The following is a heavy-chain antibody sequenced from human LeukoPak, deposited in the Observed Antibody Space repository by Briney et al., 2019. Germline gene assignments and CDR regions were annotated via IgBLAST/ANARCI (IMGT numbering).Heavy chain of an antibody. CDR1: GFTFTSNW. J-gene: IGHJ4*02. CDR2: INSDGSST. D-gene: IGHD1-26*01. V-gene: IGHV3-74*01. Sequence: GGSLRLSCAASGFTFTSNWMHWVRQAPGKGLVWVSLINSDGSSTTYADSVKGRFTIPRDNAKNTVYLQMNSLRAEDTAVYYCTREGVYDGSYPSFDYWGQGALVTVSS. CDR3: TREGVYDGSYPSFDY.